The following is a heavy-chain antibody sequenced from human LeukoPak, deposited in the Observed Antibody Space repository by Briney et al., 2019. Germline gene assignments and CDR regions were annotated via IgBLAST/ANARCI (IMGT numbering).Heavy chain of an antibody. V-gene: IGHV4-4*07. CDR2: IYTSGST. J-gene: IGHJ4*02. CDR1: GGSISSYH. Sequence: PSETLSLTCTVSGGSISSYHWSWIRQPAGKGLEWIGHIYTSGSTNYNPSLNGRVSMPVDMSRNQYSLKLSSVTAADTAVYYCAGHHKGGDSSGHYYVNYFDSWGQGTLVTVSS. CDR3: AGHHKGGDSSGHYYVNYFDS. D-gene: IGHD3-22*01.